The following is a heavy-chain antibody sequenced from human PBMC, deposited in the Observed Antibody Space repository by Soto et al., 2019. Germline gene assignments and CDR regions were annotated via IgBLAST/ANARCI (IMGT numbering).Heavy chain of an antibody. CDR2: IFYSGST. D-gene: IGHD3-10*01. J-gene: IGHJ6*02. CDR3: ARDLRGGSYGMDV. Sequence: QVQLQESGPGLVKPSQTLSLTCTVSGSSINNGGYYWSRIRQHPGKGLEWIGYIFYSGSTYYNPSLKSRVTISVDTSKNQFSLKLSSVNAADTAVYYCARDLRGGSYGMDVWGQGTTVTVSS. V-gene: IGHV4-31*03. CDR1: GSSINNGGYY.